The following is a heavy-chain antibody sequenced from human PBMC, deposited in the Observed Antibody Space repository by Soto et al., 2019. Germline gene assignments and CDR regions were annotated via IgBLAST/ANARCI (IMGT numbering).Heavy chain of an antibody. CDR2: ISSSSSYI. CDR1: GFTFSSYS. Sequence: EVQLVESGGGLVKPGGSLRLSCAASGFTFSSYSMNWVRQAPGKGLEWVSSISSSSSYIYYADSVKGRFTISRDNAKNSLYLQMNSLRAEDMAVYYCATSRRYYYGSGSLDYWGQGTLVTVSS. V-gene: IGHV3-21*01. D-gene: IGHD3-10*01. CDR3: ATSRRYYYGSGSLDY. J-gene: IGHJ4*02.